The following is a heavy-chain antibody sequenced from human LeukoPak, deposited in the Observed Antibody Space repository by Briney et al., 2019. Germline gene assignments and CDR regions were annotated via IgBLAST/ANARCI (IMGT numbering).Heavy chain of an antibody. J-gene: IGHJ6*02. D-gene: IGHD2-15*01. CDR3: AKGAYCSESNCSPWAMDV. Sequence: GGSLRLSCAASGFTFSNYAMTWVRQAPGKGLEWVSRITTSDGSTEYADSVKGRFTISRDNSKNTLFLQMNSLRAEDTAVYCCAKGAYCSESNCSPWAMDVWGQGTTVTVSS. CDR1: GFTFSNYA. V-gene: IGHV3-23*01. CDR2: ITTSDGST.